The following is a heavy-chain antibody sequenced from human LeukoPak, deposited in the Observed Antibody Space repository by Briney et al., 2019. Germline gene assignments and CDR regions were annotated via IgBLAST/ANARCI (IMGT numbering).Heavy chain of an antibody. D-gene: IGHD4-17*01. CDR2: IKQDGSEK. CDR3: ARGFASGDYGAD. Sequence: GGSLRLSCAASGFTYSLFWMSWVRQAPGKGLEWVANIKQDGSEKYYVDSVKGRFTISRDNAERSLYLQMNSVRAEDTAVYYCARGFASGDYGADWGQGTLVTVSS. J-gene: IGHJ4*02. V-gene: IGHV3-7*01. CDR1: GFTYSLFW.